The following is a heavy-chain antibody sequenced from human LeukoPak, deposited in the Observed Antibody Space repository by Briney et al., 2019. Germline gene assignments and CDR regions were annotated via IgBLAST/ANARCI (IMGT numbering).Heavy chain of an antibody. J-gene: IGHJ4*02. CDR3: ARDTYYYYDSSGQTDY. V-gene: IGHV3-30*03. Sequence: GGSLRLSCAASGFTFNTYNMNWVRQAPGKGLEWVTFISYDGSKKAFADSVKGRFTISRDNSQNTVYLQMNSLRPEDSAMYYCARDTYYYYDSSGQTDYWGQGTLVTVSS. CDR2: ISYDGSKK. CDR1: GFTFNTYN. D-gene: IGHD3-22*01.